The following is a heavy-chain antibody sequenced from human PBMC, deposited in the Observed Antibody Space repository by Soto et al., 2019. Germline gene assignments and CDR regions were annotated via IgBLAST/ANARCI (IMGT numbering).Heavy chain of an antibody. CDR2: ISGSGDIT. CDR1: GFSFSGDA. V-gene: IGHV3-23*01. Sequence: EVQLLESGGGLVQPGGSLRLSCAASGFSFSGDAMSWVRQAPGRGLEWVSTISGSGDITYYTDPVKGRFTISRDNSKNTLYLQMHSLRAEDTAVYYCAKFRWDYGGLFDYWGQGTLVTVSS. CDR3: AKFRWDYGGLFDY. J-gene: IGHJ4*02. D-gene: IGHD4-17*01.